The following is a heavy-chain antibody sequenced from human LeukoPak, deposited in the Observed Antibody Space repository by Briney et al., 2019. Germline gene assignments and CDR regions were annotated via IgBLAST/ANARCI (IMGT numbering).Heavy chain of an antibody. CDR3: ARDTRCSGGSCYSFPFDY. Sequence: ASVKVSCKASGYTFTSYYMHWVRQAPGQGLEWMGGIIPIFGTANYAQKFQGRVTITADESTSTAYMELGSLRSEDTAVYYCARDTRCSGGSCYSFPFDYWGQGTLVTVSS. CDR1: GYTFTSYY. CDR2: IIPIFGTA. J-gene: IGHJ4*02. D-gene: IGHD2-15*01. V-gene: IGHV1-69*13.